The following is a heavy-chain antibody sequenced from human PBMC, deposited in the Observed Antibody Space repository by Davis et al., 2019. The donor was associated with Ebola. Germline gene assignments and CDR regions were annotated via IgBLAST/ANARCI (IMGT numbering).Heavy chain of an antibody. CDR3: ARDGYNYIALDI. CDR2: ISAYNGNT. V-gene: IGHV1-18*04. Sequence: ASVKVSCKASGYTFTTHGISWVRQAPGQGLEWMGWISAYNGNTNYAQNLQGRVTMTTDTSTSTAYMELRSLRSDDTAVYYCARDGYNYIALDIWGRGTMVTVSS. J-gene: IGHJ3*02. D-gene: IGHD5-24*01. CDR1: GYTFTTHG.